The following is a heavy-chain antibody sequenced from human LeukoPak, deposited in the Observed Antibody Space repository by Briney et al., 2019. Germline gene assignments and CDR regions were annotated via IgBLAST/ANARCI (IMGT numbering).Heavy chain of an antibody. J-gene: IGHJ3*02. CDR1: GYTFTGYY. D-gene: IGHD2-2*01. CDR3: ARAGVVPAASDAFDI. Sequence: ASVKVSCKASGYTFTGYYMHWVRQAPGQGLEWMGIINPSGGSTSYAQKFQGRVTMTRDTSTSTVYMELSSLRSEDTAVYYCARAGVVPAASDAFDIWGQGTMVTVSS. V-gene: IGHV1-46*01. CDR2: INPSGGST.